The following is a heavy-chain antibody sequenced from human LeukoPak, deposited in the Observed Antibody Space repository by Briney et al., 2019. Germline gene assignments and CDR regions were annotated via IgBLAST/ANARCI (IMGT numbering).Heavy chain of an antibody. V-gene: IGHV4-59*01. D-gene: IGHD6-6*01. J-gene: IGHJ1*01. CDR3: ARGGAARLHFQN. Sequence: SETLSLTCTVSGGSISTYYWNWIRQPPGKGLEWIGYIYHSGSTNYNPSLQSRVTISVDTSKNQFSLNLNSVNAADTAVYYCARGGAARLHFQNWGQGTLVTVSS. CDR1: GGSISTYY. CDR2: IYHSGST.